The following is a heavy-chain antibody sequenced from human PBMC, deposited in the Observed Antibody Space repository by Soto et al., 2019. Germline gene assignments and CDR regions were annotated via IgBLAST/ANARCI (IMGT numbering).Heavy chain of an antibody. V-gene: IGHV3-30-3*01. Sequence: QVQLVESGGGVVQPGRSLRLSCAASGFTFSSYAMHWVRQAPGKGLEWVAVISYDGSNKYHADSVKGRFTISRDNSKNTLYLQMNSLRAEDTAVYYCASSLMAGYFDYWGQGTLVTVSS. CDR1: GFTFSSYA. D-gene: IGHD6-19*01. CDR2: ISYDGSNK. CDR3: ASSLMAGYFDY. J-gene: IGHJ4*02.